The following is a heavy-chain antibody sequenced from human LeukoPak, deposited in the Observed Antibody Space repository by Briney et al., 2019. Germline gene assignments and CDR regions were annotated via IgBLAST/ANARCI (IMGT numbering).Heavy chain of an antibody. CDR2: INPNSGGT. J-gene: IGHJ4*02. D-gene: IGHD3-9*01. CDR1: GYTFTGYY. Sequence: ASVKVSCKASGYTFTGYYMHWVRQAPGQGPEWMGWINPNSGGTNYAQKFQGRVTMTRDTSISTAYMELSRLRSDDTAVYYCARSPNYDILTGGDYWGQGTLVTVSS. CDR3: ARSPNYDILTGGDY. V-gene: IGHV1-2*02.